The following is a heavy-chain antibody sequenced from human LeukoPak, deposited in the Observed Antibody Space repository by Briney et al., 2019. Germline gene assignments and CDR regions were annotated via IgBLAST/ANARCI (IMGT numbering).Heavy chain of an antibody. D-gene: IGHD3-10*01. V-gene: IGHV1-2*07. CDR3: AREIRGYYGSGSYPTWFDP. Sequence: ASVKVSCKASGYTFTGYYMHWVRQAPGQGLEWMGWINPNSGGTNYAHKFQGRVTMTRDTSISTAYMELSRLRSDDTAVYYCAREIRGYYGSGSYPTWFDPWGQGTLVTVSS. CDR2: INPNSGGT. CDR1: GYTFTGYY. J-gene: IGHJ5*02.